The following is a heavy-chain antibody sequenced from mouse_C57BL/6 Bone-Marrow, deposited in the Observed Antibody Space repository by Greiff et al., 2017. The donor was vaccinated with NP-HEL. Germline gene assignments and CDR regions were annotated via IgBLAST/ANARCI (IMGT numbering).Heavy chain of an antibody. V-gene: IGHV3-6*01. CDR2: ISYDGSN. CDR3: ARGWGMDY. J-gene: IGHJ4*01. CDR1: GYSITSGYY. Sequence: ESGPGLVKPSQSLSLSCSVSGYSITSGYYWNWIRQLPGNKLEWMVYISYDGSNNYNPSLKHRISITRDTSKNQFFLRLNSVTTEDTATYYCARGWGMDYWGQGTSVTVSS. D-gene: IGHD2-3*01.